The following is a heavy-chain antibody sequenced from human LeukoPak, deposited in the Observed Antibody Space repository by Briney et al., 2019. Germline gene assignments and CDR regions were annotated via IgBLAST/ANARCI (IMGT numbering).Heavy chain of an antibody. CDR1: GGSISSYY. D-gene: IGHD1-26*01. V-gene: IGHV4-59*01. CDR2: IYYSGST. CDR3: ARVGAVVGAAWGSFFDY. Sequence: SETLSLTCTVSGGSISSYYWSWIRQPPGKGLEWIGYIYYSGSTNYNPSLKSRVTISVDTSKNQFSLKLSSVTAADTAVYYCARVGAVVGAAWGSFFDYWGQGTLVTVSS. J-gene: IGHJ4*02.